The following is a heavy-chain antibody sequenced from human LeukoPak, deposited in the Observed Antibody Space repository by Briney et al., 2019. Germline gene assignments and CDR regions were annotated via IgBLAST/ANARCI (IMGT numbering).Heavy chain of an antibody. Sequence: SETLSLTRTVPGGSLSRVYWRCIWHRPRKGLEWIGDSYCGGSTNYNPSLKSRFTISVDTSKNPFSLKLSSVTAADTAVYYCARLTFRGEPIAYWGQGTLVTVSS. CDR3: ARLTFRGEPIAY. CDR1: GGSLSRVY. V-gene: IGHV4-59*08. J-gene: IGHJ4*02. D-gene: IGHD2-21*01. CDR2: SYCGGST.